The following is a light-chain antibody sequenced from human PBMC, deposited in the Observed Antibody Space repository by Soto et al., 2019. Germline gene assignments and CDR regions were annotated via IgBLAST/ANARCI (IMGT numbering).Light chain of an antibody. CDR2: DNN. J-gene: IGLJ2*01. CDR3: GTWDSSLSAVV. Sequence: QSALTQPPSVSAAPGQKVTISCSGSSSNIGNKYVSWYQQLPGTAPKLLIYDNNKRPSGIPDRFSGSKSGTSATLGITGLQTEDEADYYCGTWDSSLSAVVFGGGTKLTVL. CDR1: SSNIGNKY. V-gene: IGLV1-51*01.